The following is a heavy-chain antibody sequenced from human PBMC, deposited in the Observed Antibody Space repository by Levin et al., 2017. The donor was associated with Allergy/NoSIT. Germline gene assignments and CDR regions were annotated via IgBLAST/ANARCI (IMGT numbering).Heavy chain of an antibody. CDR2: INPDGSET. V-gene: IGHV5-51*01. CDR1: GYTFTSYW. Sequence: KVSCKTSGYTFTSYWIGWVRQMPGRGLEWMGVINPDGSETRYSPSFQGQVTITADKSTTTAYLQWSSLKASDTAMYYCARPNWSDYPDAFDIWGQGTRVTVSS. D-gene: IGHD1-1*01. J-gene: IGHJ3*02. CDR3: ARPNWSDYPDAFDI.